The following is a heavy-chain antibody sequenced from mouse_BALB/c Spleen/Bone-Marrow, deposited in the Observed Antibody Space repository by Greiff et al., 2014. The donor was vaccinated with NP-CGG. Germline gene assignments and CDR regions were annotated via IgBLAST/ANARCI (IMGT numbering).Heavy chain of an antibody. D-gene: IGHD2-2*01. Sequence: VQRVESGAELVRPGASVTLSCKASGYKFTDYEMHWVKQTPVHGLEWIGSIDPETGGTAYNQNFKGKATLTADRSSTTAYMELRSLTSDDSAVYYCTREGIYFGYDVPMDYWGQGTSVTVSS. CDR2: IDPETGGT. J-gene: IGHJ4*01. CDR3: TREGIYFGYDVPMDY. V-gene: IGHV1-15*01. CDR1: GYKFTDYE.